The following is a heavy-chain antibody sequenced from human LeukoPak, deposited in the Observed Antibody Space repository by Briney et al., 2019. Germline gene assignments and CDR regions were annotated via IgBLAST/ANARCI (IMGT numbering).Heavy chain of an antibody. Sequence: PGGSLRLSCAASGFTFSSYAMSWVRQAPGKGLEWVSAISGSGGSTYYADPVKGRFTISRDNSKNTLFLQMNSLRAEDTAVYYCAKGVVAYYYDSSGSNDAFDIWGQGTLVTVSS. D-gene: IGHD3-22*01. CDR1: GFTFSSYA. CDR3: AKGVVAYYYDSSGSNDAFDI. J-gene: IGHJ3*02. CDR2: ISGSGGST. V-gene: IGHV3-23*01.